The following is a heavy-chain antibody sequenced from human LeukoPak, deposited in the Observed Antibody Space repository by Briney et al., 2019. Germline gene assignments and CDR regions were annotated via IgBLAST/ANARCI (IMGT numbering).Heavy chain of an antibody. J-gene: IGHJ4*02. CDR2: IIPIFGTA. Sequence: GSSVKVSCKASGGTFSSYAISWVRQAPGQGLEWMGGIIPIFGTANYAQKFQGRVTITADKSTSTAYMELSSLRSEDTAVYYCATQNPSGSSDYWGQGTLVTVSS. CDR1: GGTFSSYA. D-gene: IGHD1-26*01. V-gene: IGHV1-69*06. CDR3: ATQNPSGSSDY.